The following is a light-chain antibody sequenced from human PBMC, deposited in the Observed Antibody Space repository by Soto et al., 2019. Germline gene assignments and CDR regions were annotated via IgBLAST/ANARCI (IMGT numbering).Light chain of an antibody. V-gene: IGLV2-14*01. CDR3: SSYTSSSTLV. Sequence: ALTQPVSVSGSPGQSITISCTVTSSDVGGYNYVSWYQQHPGKAPKLMIYEVSNRPSGVSNRFSGSKSGNTASLTISGLQAEDEADYYCSSYTSSSTLVFGGGTQLTVL. CDR2: EVS. J-gene: IGLJ2*01. CDR1: SSDVGGYNY.